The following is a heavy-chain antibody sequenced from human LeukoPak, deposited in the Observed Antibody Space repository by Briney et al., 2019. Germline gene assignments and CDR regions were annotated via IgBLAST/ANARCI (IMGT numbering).Heavy chain of an antibody. CDR1: GFTFSTYG. V-gene: IGHV3-30*03. CDR2: IAYDESNK. J-gene: IGHJ3*01. CDR3: AREDASDALDL. Sequence: GGSLRLSCAASGFTFSTYGTHCVRQAPGKGLEWLAIIAYDESNKYYADSVKGRFTITRDNSKNTMYLQMNSRRVEDTAVYYCAREDASDALDLWGLGTMVTVSS. D-gene: IGHD2-2*01.